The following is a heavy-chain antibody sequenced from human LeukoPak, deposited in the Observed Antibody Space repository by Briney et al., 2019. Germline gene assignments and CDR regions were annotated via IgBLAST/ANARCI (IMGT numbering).Heavy chain of an antibody. V-gene: IGHV1-2*02. CDR3: ARDPSRFENYYDSSGYYEDY. CDR1: GYTFTGYY. D-gene: IGHD3-22*01. CDR2: INPNSGGT. Sequence: ASVKVSCKASGYTFTGYYMHWVRQAPGQGLEWMGWINPNSGGTNYAQKFQGRVTMTRDTSTSTAYMELRSLRSDDTAVYYCARDPSRFENYYDSSGYYEDYWGQGTLVTVSS. J-gene: IGHJ4*02.